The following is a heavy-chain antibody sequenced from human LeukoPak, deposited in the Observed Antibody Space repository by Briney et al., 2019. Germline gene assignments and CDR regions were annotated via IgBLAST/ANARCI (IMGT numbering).Heavy chain of an antibody. J-gene: IGHJ3*02. V-gene: IGHV4-38-2*01. D-gene: IGHD2-2*01. CDR2: IYHSGST. CDR1: GYSISSGYY. CDR3: ARPQGATAMVALDT. Sequence: SETLSLTCAVSGYSISSGYYWGWIRQPPGEGLEWIGSIYHSGSTFYNPSLKSRVTISADTSKNQFSLTLSSVTAADTAVYFCARPQGATAMVALDTWGQGTVVTVPS.